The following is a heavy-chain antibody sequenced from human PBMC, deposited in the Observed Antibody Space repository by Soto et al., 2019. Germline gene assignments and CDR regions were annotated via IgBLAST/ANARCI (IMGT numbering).Heavy chain of an antibody. D-gene: IGHD6-19*01. Sequence: PSETLSLTCAVYGGSFSGYYWSWIRQPPGKGLEWIGYIFYSGSTSYSPSLKSRVTISVDTSKNHFSLKLSSVTAADTAVYYCARAGAVYSSGWYVGWFDPWGQGTLVTVSS. CDR2: IFYSGST. CDR1: GGSFSGYY. J-gene: IGHJ5*02. CDR3: ARAGAVYSSGWYVGWFDP. V-gene: IGHV4-59*01.